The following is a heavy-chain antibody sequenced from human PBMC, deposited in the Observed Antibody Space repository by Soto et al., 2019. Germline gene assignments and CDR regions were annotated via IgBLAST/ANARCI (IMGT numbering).Heavy chain of an antibody. V-gene: IGHV4-59*08. CDR1: GGSISSYY. CDR3: ARRDGALFAY. D-gene: IGHD4-17*01. J-gene: IGHJ4*02. Sequence: QVQLQESGPGLVKPSETLSLTCTVSGGSISSYYWSWIRQPPGKGLEWIGYIYYSGSTNYNPSLKTRVTLSVDTSKNQFSRKLSSVTAANTAVYYIARRDGALFAYWGQGTLVTVSS. CDR2: IYYSGST.